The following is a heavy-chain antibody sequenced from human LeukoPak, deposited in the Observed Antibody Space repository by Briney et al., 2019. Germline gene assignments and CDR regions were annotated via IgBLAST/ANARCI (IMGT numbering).Heavy chain of an antibody. CDR3: AKEYCGGDCPTDVPDY. Sequence: GGSLRLSCAASGFTFSSYGMHWVRQAPGKGLEWVAVISYDGSNKYYADSVKGRFTISRDNSKNTLYPQMNSLRAEDTAVYYCAKEYCGGDCPTDVPDYWGQGTLVTVSS. J-gene: IGHJ4*02. D-gene: IGHD2-21*02. V-gene: IGHV3-30*18. CDR2: ISYDGSNK. CDR1: GFTFSSYG.